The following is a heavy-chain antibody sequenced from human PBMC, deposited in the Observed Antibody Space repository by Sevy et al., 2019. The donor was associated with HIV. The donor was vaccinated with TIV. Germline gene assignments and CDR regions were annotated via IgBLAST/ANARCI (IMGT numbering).Heavy chain of an antibody. CDR3: ARDNYYFDY. Sequence: SGTLSLTCTVSGGSISSYYWSWIRQPPGKGLEWIGYIYYGGSTNYNPSLKRRVTISVDTSKNQFSLKLSSVTAADTAVYYCARDNYYFDYWGQGTLVTVSS. CDR2: IYYGGST. J-gene: IGHJ4*03. CDR1: GGSISSYY. V-gene: IGHV4-59*01.